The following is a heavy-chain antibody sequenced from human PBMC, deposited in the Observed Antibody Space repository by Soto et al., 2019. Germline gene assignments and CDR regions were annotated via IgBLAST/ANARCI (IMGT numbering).Heavy chain of an antibody. J-gene: IGHJ6*02. CDR3: ARQGYDSSGLYYYYGMDV. Sequence: GASLTISRKGSGYSYTSYWISCVSQMPWKGLEWMVIIYPGDSDTRYSPSFQGQVTISADKSISTAYLQWRSLKASDTAMYYCARQGYDSSGLYYYYGMDVCGQGTTVTVSS. CDR1: GYSYTSYW. V-gene: IGHV5-51*01. D-gene: IGHD3-22*01. CDR2: IYPGDSDT.